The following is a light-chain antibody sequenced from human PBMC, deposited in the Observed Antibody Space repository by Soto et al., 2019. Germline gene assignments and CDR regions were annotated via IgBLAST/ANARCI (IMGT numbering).Light chain of an antibody. CDR3: QQYKTYST. CDR2: DAS. V-gene: IGKV1-5*01. CDR1: QSINRW. Sequence: DIQMTQSTSSLSASVRDRVTITCRASQSINRWLAWYQRGPGQAPKALIYDASTLGSGVPSRFSGGGSGSEFTLTISSLQPYDVATYYCQQYKTYSTFGQGTRLEIK. J-gene: IGKJ5*01.